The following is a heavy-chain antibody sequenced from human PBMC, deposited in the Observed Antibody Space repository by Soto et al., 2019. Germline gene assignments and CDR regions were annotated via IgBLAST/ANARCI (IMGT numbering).Heavy chain of an antibody. J-gene: IGHJ5*02. CDR3: ARHVAAAENNWFDP. CDR2: IYYSGST. CDR1: GGSISSSSYY. D-gene: IGHD6-13*01. V-gene: IGHV4-39*01. Sequence: SETLSLTCTVSGGSISSSSYYWGWIRQPPGKGLEWIGSIYYSGSTYYNTSLKSRVTISVDTSKNHFSLKLSSVTAADTAVYYCARHVAAAENNWFDPWGQGTLVTVSS.